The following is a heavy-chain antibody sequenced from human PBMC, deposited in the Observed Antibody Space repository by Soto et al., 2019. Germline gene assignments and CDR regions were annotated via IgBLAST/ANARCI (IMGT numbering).Heavy chain of an antibody. D-gene: IGHD3-10*01. V-gene: IGHV1-8*01. Sequence: AASVKVSCKASGYTFTSYDINWVRQATGQGLEWMGWMNPNSGNTGYAQKFQGRVTMTRNTSISTAYMELSSLRSEDTAVYYCAVLWFGEPYYYYGMDAWGQGTTVTVSS. J-gene: IGHJ6*02. CDR2: MNPNSGNT. CDR1: GYTFTSYD. CDR3: AVLWFGEPYYYYGMDA.